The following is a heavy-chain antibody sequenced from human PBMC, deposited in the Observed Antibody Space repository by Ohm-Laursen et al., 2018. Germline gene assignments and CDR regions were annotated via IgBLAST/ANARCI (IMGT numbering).Heavy chain of an antibody. J-gene: IGHJ6*02. CDR3: ATESPTVTTPRYGMDV. V-gene: IGHV1-2*02. CDR1: GYTFNGHY. D-gene: IGHD4-17*01. CDR2: SNPHNANR. Sequence: ASVKVSCKASGYTFNGHYMHWVRQAPGQGLEWMGWSNPHNANRNFAQKFQGRVTMTEDTSTDTAYMELSSLRSEDTAVYYCATESPTVTTPRYGMDVWGQGTTVTVSS.